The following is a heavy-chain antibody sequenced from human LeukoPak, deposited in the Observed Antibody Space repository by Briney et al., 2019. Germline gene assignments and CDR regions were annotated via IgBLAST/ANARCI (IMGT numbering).Heavy chain of an antibody. CDR2: ISSSSSYI. Sequence: GGCLRLSCAASGFTFSSHSMNSVRQAPGKGLESVSSISSSSSYIYYAASVKGRFTIYRDNAKNSLYLQMNSLRAEDTAVYYCARVGYYDSSGYYAYLQHWGQGTLVTVSS. J-gene: IGHJ1*01. V-gene: IGHV3-21*01. D-gene: IGHD3-22*01. CDR1: GFTFSSHS. CDR3: ARVGYYDSSGYYAYLQH.